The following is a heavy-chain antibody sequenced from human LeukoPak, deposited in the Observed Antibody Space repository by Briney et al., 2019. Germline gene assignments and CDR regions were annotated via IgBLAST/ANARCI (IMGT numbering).Heavy chain of an antibody. CDR1: GGSISSYY. D-gene: IGHD4-17*01. V-gene: IGHV4-59*01. J-gene: IGHJ4*02. CDR2: IYYRGST. CDR3: ARDRDYGDCSAFDY. Sequence: SETLSLTCTVSGGSISSYYWSWIRQPPGKGLEWIGYIYYRGSTNYNPSLKSRVTISVDTSKNQFSLKLSSVTAADTAVYYCARDRDYGDCSAFDYWGQGTLVTVSS.